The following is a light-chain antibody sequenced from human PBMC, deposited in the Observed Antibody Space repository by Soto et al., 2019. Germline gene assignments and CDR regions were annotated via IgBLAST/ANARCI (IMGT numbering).Light chain of an antibody. CDR2: DDN. CDR1: SSNIGGNS. J-gene: IGLJ1*01. CDR3: GSWDRSTSAYV. V-gene: IGLV1-51*01. Sequence: QSWLTQPPSVSAAPGQKVTISCSGSSSNIGGNSVSWYQPLPGTAPKLLIYDDNKRPPGTSDRSSGSKSGPSATLGITGFKTGDEADYYCGSWDRSTSAYVLGTGTTVTVL.